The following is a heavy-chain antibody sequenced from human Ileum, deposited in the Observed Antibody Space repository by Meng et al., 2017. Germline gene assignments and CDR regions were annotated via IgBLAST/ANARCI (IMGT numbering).Heavy chain of an antibody. J-gene: IGHJ4*02. Sequence: GESLKISCAGSGFTFSSHSIHWVRQAPGKGLEWVSTISDSGGSTYYADSVKGRFTISRDNSKNTLYLQMNSLRADDTAIYYCAKDQYDSSGTPTGIIYWGQGTLVTVSS. CDR1: GFTFSSHS. CDR2: ISDSGGST. CDR3: AKDQYDSSGTPTGIIY. V-gene: IGHV3-23*01. D-gene: IGHD3-22*01.